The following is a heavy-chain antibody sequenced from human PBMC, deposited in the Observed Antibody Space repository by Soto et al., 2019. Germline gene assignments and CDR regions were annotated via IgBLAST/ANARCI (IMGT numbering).Heavy chain of an antibody. CDR1: GGTFSSYA. V-gene: IGHV1-69*13. J-gene: IGHJ4*02. D-gene: IGHD3-22*01. Sequence: GASLKVSCKASGGTFSSYAISWVRQAPGQGLEWMGGIIPIFGTANYAQKFQGRVTITADESTSTAYMELSSLRSEDTAVYYCARDQVFVHYDSSGSTFDYWGQGTLVTVSS. CDR2: IIPIFGTA. CDR3: ARDQVFVHYDSSGSTFDY.